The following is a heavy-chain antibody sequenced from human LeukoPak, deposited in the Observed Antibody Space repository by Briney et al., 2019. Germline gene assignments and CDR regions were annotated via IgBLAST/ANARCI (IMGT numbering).Heavy chain of an antibody. CDR3: ATYRQVLLPFES. V-gene: IGHV3-23*01. J-gene: IGHJ4*02. CDR2: IFPSGGEI. CDR1: GFTFSTFA. Sequence: GSLRLSCAASGFTFSTFAMIWVRQPPGEGLEWVSSIFPSGGEIHYADSVRGRFTISRDNSKSTLSLQMNSLRAEDTAIYYCATYRQVLLPFESWGQGTLVTVSS. D-gene: IGHD2-8*02.